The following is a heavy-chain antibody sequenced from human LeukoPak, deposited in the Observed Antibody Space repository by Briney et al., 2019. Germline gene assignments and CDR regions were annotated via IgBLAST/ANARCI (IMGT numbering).Heavy chain of an antibody. J-gene: IGHJ4*02. Sequence: SVKVSCEASGFTFTSSAVQSVPQARGQRLEWIGWIVVVSGNTNYTQKFQERVTITRDMSTRTAYMELSRLRSEDTAVYYCAAPHYRQGFDYWGQGTLVTVSS. V-gene: IGHV1-58*01. CDR1: GFTFTSSA. D-gene: IGHD1-26*01. CDR2: IVVVSGNT. CDR3: AAPHYRQGFDY.